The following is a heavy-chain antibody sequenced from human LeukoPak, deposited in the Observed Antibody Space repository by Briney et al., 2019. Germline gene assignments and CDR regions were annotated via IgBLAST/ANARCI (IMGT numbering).Heavy chain of an antibody. CDR2: IIPIFGTA. J-gene: IGHJ3*02. Sequence: ASVKVSCKASGGTFSSYAISWVRQAPGQGLEWMGGIIPIFGTANYAQKFQGRVTITTDESTSTAYMELSSLRSDDTAVYYCARPMGFDAFDIWGQGTMVTVSS. CDR1: GGTFSSYA. D-gene: IGHD3-16*01. V-gene: IGHV1-69*05. CDR3: ARPMGFDAFDI.